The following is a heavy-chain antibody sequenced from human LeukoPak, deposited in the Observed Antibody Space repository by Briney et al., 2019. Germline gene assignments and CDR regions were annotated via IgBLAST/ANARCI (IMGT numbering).Heavy chain of an antibody. D-gene: IGHD3-22*01. V-gene: IGHV3-23*01. Sequence: GGSLRLSCAASGFTFNSYAMSWVRQAPGKGLEWVSSISGKGDNTYYADAVKGRFTISRDNSKNTLYLQMNSLRAEDTAVYYCAKDPHYDSSGYSFDPWGQGTLVTVSS. CDR3: AKDPHYDSSGYSFDP. CDR1: GFTFNSYA. J-gene: IGHJ5*02. CDR2: ISGKGDNT.